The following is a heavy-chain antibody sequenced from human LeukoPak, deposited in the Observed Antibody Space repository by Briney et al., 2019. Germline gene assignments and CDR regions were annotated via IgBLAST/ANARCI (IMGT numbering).Heavy chain of an antibody. V-gene: IGHV4-39*01. CDR1: GGSISSSSYY. CDR2: IYYSGST. Sequence: PSETLSLTCTVSGGSISSSSYYWGWIRQPPGKGLEWIGSIYYSGSTYYNPSLKSRVTISVDTSKNQFSLKLSSVTAADTAVYYCARYNWNYVGRYYGMDVWGQGTTVTVSS. D-gene: IGHD1-7*01. J-gene: IGHJ6*02. CDR3: ARYNWNYVGRYYGMDV.